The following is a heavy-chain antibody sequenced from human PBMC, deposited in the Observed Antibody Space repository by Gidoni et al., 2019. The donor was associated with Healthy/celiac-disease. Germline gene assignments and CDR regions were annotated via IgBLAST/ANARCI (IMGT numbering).Heavy chain of an antibody. CDR2: ISWNSGSI. CDR1: GFTFDDYA. CDR3: AKEIAAAGPFDY. Sequence: EVQLVESGGGLVQPGRSLRLSCAASGFTFDDYAMHWARQAPGKGLEWVSGISWNSGSIGYADSVKGRFTISRDNAKNSLYLQMNSLRAEDTALYYCAKEIAAAGPFDYWGQGTLVTVSS. J-gene: IGHJ4*02. D-gene: IGHD6-13*01. V-gene: IGHV3-9*01.